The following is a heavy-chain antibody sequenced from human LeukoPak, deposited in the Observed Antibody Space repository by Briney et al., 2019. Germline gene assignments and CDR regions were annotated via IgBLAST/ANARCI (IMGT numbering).Heavy chain of an antibody. D-gene: IGHD6-19*01. CDR3: AKDSNSVPGYSSGWFDY. V-gene: IGHV3-9*03. CDR1: GFTFDDYA. J-gene: IGHJ4*02. Sequence: GGSLRLSCAASGFTFDDYAMHWVRQAPGKGLEWVSGISWNSGSIGYADSVKGRFTISRDNAKNSLYLQMNSLRAEDMALYYCAKDSNSVPGYSSGWFDYWGQGTLVTVSS. CDR2: ISWNSGSI.